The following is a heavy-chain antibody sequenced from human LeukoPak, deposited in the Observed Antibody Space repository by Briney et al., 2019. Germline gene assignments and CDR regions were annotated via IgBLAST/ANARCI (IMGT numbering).Heavy chain of an antibody. CDR3: ARSVSWGLLVRDDAFDI. D-gene: IGHD2-21*01. V-gene: IGHV4-59*08. CDR2: IHYSGST. CDR1: GGSISSYY. J-gene: IGHJ3*02. Sequence: PSETLSLTCTVSGGSISSYYWSWIRQPPGKGLEWIGYIHYSGSTNYNPSLKSRVTTSVDTSKNQFSLKLRSVPAADTAVYYCARSVSWGLLVRDDAFDIWGEGTMVTVSS.